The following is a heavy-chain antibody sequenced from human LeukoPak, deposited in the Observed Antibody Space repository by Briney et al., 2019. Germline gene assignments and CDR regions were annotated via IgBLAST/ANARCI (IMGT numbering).Heavy chain of an antibody. J-gene: IGHJ4*02. Sequence: PRRSHRLSSTETGLTFTGHVMSWGCSPPGKGMQYVSGISMNVQTTYYAGSVKGRFTISRDSSKNTVYLQMNSLTAEDTAVYYCVREGLERRTNFDYWGQGTLVSVSS. V-gene: IGHV3-64D*06. CDR2: ISMNVQTT. CDR1: GLTFTGHV. CDR3: VREGLERRTNFDY. D-gene: IGHD1-1*01.